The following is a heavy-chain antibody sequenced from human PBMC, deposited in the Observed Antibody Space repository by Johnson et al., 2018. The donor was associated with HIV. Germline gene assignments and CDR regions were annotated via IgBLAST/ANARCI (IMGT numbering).Heavy chain of an antibody. CDR3: ARETRDDAFDI. Sequence: QVQLVESGGGVVQPGRSLRLTCAVSGFTLSSFVMHWVRQAPGKGLEWVAVMSYDGRDKYYADSVTGRFTISRDNSKNTLYLQMNSLRADDTAVYYCARETRDDAFDIWGQGTMVTVSS. CDR1: GFTLSSFV. J-gene: IGHJ3*02. D-gene: IGHD4-11*01. V-gene: IGHV3-30*04. CDR2: MSYDGRDK.